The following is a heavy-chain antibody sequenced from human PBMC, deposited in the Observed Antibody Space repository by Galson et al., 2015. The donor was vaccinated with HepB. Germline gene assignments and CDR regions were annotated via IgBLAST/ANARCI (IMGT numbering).Heavy chain of an antibody. D-gene: IGHD4-17*01. J-gene: IGHJ5*02. CDR1: GFTFSTYW. Sequence: SLRLSCAASGFTFSTYWMHWVRQAPGEGLVWVSRINSDGSSTSYADSVKGRFTISRDNAKNTVSLQMNSLRAEDTAVYYCARGYGDYTWFDPWGQGTLVTVSS. CDR2: INSDGSST. V-gene: IGHV3-74*01. CDR3: ARGYGDYTWFDP.